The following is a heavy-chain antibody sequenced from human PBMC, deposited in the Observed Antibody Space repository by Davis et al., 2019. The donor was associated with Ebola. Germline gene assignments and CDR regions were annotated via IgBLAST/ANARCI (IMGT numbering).Heavy chain of an antibody. CDR2: IRGNGDST. D-gene: IGHD3-10*01. CDR1: GFTFSRYV. Sequence: GGSLRLSCAASGFTFSRYVMSWVRQAPGKGLEWVSAIRGNGDSTYYADSVRDRFTISRDNSKNTMSLQMNFLRAEDTAVYYCAKVPSASGRLYYFDSWGRGTPVTVSP. J-gene: IGHJ4*02. V-gene: IGHV3-23*01. CDR3: AKVPSASGRLYYFDS.